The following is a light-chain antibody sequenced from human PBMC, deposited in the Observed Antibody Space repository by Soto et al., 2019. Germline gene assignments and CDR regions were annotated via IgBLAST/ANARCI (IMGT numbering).Light chain of an antibody. V-gene: IGKV1-5*03. CDR2: KAS. CDR1: QTISSW. J-gene: IGKJ1*01. Sequence: DIQMTQSPSTLSGSVGDRVTITCRASQTISSWLAWYQQKPGKAPKLLIYKASTLKSGVPSRFSGSGSGTDFTLTISSLEPEDFAVYYCRQRSNWPKWTFGQGTKVDIK. CDR3: RQRSNWPKWT.